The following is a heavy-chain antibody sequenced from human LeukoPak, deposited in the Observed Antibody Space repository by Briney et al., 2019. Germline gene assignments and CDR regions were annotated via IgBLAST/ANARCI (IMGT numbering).Heavy chain of an antibody. CDR1: GGSISSSSHS. D-gene: IGHD6-13*01. J-gene: IGHJ5*02. CDR3: AQSLGSSNWIGNWFDP. V-gene: IGHV4-39*01. CDR2: IYYTGRT. Sequence: KPSETLSLTCTVSGGSISSSSHSWGWIRQPPGKGLEWTGSIYYTGRTYYNPSLKSRVTISVDTSKNQFSLKLSSVTAADTAVYYCAQSLGSSNWIGNWFDPWGQGTLVTVSS.